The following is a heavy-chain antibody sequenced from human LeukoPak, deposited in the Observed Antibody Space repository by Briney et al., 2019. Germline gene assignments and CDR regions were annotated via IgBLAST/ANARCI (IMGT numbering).Heavy chain of an antibody. J-gene: IGHJ6*03. D-gene: IGHD2-15*01. V-gene: IGHV4-34*01. Sequence: SETLSLTCAVYGGSFSGYYWSWIRQPPGKGLEWIGEINHSGSTNYNPSLKSRVTISVDTSKNQFSLKLSSVTAADTAVYYRARGPPGYCSGGSCYAVLTYYYYMDVWGKGTTVTVSS. CDR2: INHSGST. CDR3: ARGPPGYCSGGSCYAVLTYYYYMDV. CDR1: GGSFSGYY.